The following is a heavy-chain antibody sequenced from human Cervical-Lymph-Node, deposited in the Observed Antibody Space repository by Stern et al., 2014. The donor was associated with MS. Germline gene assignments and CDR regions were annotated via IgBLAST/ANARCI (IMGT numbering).Heavy chain of an antibody. CDR2: VYSMGTT. Sequence: QVQLQESGPGLVKPSETLSLTCAVSGDSISSYTHYWAWIRQPPGKGLAWIGGVYSMGTTYHNPSLKCPVAISVAPSKNPFPLGHNSVPAADTAVYYCAKHACTGAACPFDLWGQGTLVTVSS. CDR3: AKHACTGAACPFDL. D-gene: IGHD2-8*02. CDR1: GDSISSYTHY. V-gene: IGHV4-39*01. J-gene: IGHJ4*02.